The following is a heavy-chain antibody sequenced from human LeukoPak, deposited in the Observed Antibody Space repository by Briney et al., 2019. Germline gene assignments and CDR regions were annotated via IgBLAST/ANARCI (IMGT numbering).Heavy chain of an antibody. V-gene: IGHV4-34*01. CDR2: INHSRNP. Sequence: SETLSLTCAVYGGSFSGYYWTWIRQPPGKGLEWIGEINHSRNPNYNPSLKSRVTISVDTSKTQFSLNLSSVTAADTAVYYCARGQRVAGDPYDYWGQGTLVPVSS. D-gene: IGHD6-19*01. CDR1: GGSFSGYY. J-gene: IGHJ4*02. CDR3: ARGQRVAGDPYDY.